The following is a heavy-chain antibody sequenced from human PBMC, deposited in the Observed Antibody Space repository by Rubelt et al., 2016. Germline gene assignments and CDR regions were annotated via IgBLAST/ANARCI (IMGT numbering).Heavy chain of an antibody. V-gene: IGHV5-51*01. CDR2: IYPGDSDS. J-gene: IGHJ4*02. Sequence: EVQLVQSGAEVKKPGESLKISCTGSGFSFSSYWIAWVRQMPGQGLEFMGIIYPGDSDSRYSPSFQGQVTISADKSANTVYLQWSSLKASDTAIYDCAGREVATPYFEFWGQGSLVTVST. CDR3: AGREVATPYFEF. D-gene: IGHD2-21*02. CDR1: GFSFSSYW.